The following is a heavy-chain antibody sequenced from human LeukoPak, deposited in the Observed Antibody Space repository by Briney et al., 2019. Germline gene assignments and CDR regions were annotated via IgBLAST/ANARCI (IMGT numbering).Heavy chain of an antibody. Sequence: GSSVKVSYKASGGTFSSYAISWVRQAPGQGLEWMGGIIPIFGTANYAQKFQGRVTITTDESTSTAYMELSSLRSEDTAVYYCARCLVVVPAESYYYYMDVWGKGTTVTVSS. J-gene: IGHJ6*03. D-gene: IGHD2-2*01. CDR1: GGTFSSYA. CDR3: ARCLVVVPAESYYYYMDV. V-gene: IGHV1-69*05. CDR2: IIPIFGTA.